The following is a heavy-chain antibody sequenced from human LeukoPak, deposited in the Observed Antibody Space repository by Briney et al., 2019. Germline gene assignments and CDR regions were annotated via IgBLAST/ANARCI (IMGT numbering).Heavy chain of an antibody. J-gene: IGHJ4*02. D-gene: IGHD2-21*02. CDR3: AREVSYGGNSGFDY. V-gene: IGHV4-61*08. CDR1: GGSISSGDYY. Sequence: PSETLSLTCTVSGGSISSGDYYWSWIRQPPGKGLEWIGYIYYSGSTNYNPSLKSRVTISVDTSKNQFSLKLSSVTAADTAVYYCAREVSYGGNSGFDYWGQGTLVTVSS. CDR2: IYYSGST.